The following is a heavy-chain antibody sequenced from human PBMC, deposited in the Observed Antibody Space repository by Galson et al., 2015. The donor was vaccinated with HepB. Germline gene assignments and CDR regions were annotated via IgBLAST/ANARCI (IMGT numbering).Heavy chain of an antibody. V-gene: IGHV3-23*01. CDR3: ARDTWGIAAADFFDT. J-gene: IGHJ4*02. CDR2: IAGSGGHS. CDR1: GFTFGTYA. Sequence: LRLSCATSGFTFGTYAMSWVRQPPGKGLEWVSTIAGSGGHSYYVDSVKGRFTISRDNSKDTLYLQMHSLRADDTALYYCARDTWGIAAADFFDTWGQGALVTVSS. D-gene: IGHD6-13*01.